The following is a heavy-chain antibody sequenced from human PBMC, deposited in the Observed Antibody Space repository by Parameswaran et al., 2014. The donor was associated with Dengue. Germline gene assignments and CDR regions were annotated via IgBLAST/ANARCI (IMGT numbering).Heavy chain of an antibody. D-gene: IGHD4-11*01. J-gene: IGHJ6*02. Sequence: WVRQAPGQGLEWMGGIIPIFGTANYAQKFQGRVTITADESTSTAYMELSSLRSEDTAVYYCASTGTTVTSYYYYGMDVWGQGTTVTVSS. CDR2: IIPIFGTA. V-gene: IGHV1-69*01. CDR3: ASTGTTVTSYYYYGMDV.